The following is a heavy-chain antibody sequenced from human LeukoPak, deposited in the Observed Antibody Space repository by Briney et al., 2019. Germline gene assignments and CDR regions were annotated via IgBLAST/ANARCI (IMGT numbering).Heavy chain of an antibody. D-gene: IGHD6-13*01. CDR2: INHSGST. V-gene: IGHV4-34*01. Sequence: GSLRLSCAASGFTFSSYAMSWIRQPPGKGLEWIGEINHSGSTNYNPSLKSRVTISVDTSKNQFSLKLSSVTAADTAVYYCARAWQQLVYGMDVWGQGTTVTVSS. J-gene: IGHJ6*02. CDR1: GFTFSSYA. CDR3: ARAWQQLVYGMDV.